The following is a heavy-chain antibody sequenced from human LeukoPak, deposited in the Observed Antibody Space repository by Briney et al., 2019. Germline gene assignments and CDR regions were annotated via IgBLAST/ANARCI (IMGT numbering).Heavy chain of an antibody. CDR3: AKDLEYYYGSGRDY. D-gene: IGHD3-10*01. CDR2: ISYDGSNK. CDR1: GYTSVSSG. J-gene: IGHJ4*02. Sequence: SLRASCRATGYTSVSSGMHKDRQAPGKGLEWVAVISYDGSNKYYADSVKGRFTISRDNSKNTLYLQMNSLRAEDTAVYYCAKDLEYYYGSGRDYWGQGALVTVSS. V-gene: IGHV3-30*18.